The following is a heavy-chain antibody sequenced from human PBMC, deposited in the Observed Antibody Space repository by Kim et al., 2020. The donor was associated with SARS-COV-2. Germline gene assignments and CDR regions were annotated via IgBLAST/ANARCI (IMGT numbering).Heavy chain of an antibody. D-gene: IGHD1-26*01. CDR3: AKAMELLSPYYYYYGMDV. Sequence: KGRFTISRDNSKNTLYLQMNSLRAEDTAVYYCAKAMELLSPYYYYYGMDVWGQGTTVTVSS. V-gene: IGHV3-23*01. J-gene: IGHJ6*02.